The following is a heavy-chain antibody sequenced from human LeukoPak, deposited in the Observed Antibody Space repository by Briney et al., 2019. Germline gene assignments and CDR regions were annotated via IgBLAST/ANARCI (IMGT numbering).Heavy chain of an antibody. CDR1: GFTFSSYW. CDR2: INTDGSST. D-gene: IGHD6-13*01. V-gene: IGHV3-74*01. CDR3: ARRVPSSSWPFDY. J-gene: IGHJ4*02. Sequence: PGGSLRLSCAASGFTFSSYWMHWVCQAPGKGLVWVSRINTDGSSTSYADSVKGRFTISRDNAKNTLYLQMNSLRAEDTAVYYCARRVPSSSWPFDYWGQGTLVTVSS.